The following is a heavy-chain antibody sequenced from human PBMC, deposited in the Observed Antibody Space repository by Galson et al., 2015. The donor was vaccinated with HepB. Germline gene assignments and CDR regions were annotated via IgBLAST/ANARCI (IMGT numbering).Heavy chain of an antibody. V-gene: IGHV3-9*01. CDR1: GFTFDDYA. D-gene: IGHD2-2*01. J-gene: IGHJ4*02. Sequence: SLRLSCAASGFTFDDYAMHWVRQAPGKGLEWVSGISWNSGSIGYADPVKGRFTISRDNAKNSLYLQMNSLRAEDTAVYYCARDDCSSLSCLALWGQGTLVTVSS. CDR3: ARDDCSSLSCLAL. CDR2: ISWNSGSI.